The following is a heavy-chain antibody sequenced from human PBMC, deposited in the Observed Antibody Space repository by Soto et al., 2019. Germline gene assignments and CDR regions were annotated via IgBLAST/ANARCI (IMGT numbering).Heavy chain of an antibody. CDR3: AKVSRESSPYDAFDI. CDR2: INPNSGGT. D-gene: IGHD6-6*01. V-gene: IGHV1-2*04. J-gene: IGHJ3*02. Sequence: GASVKVSCKAPGYTFTSHGISWVRQAPGQGLEWMGWINPNSGGTNYAQKFQGWVTMTRDTSISTAYMELSRLRSDDTAVYYCAKVSRESSPYDAFDIWGQGTRSPSPQ. CDR1: GYTFTSHG.